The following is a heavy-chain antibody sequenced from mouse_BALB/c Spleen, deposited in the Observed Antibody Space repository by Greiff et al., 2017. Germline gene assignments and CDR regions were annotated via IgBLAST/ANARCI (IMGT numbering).Heavy chain of an antibody. J-gene: IGHJ4*01. CDR2: INPNNGGT. D-gene: IGHD3-1*01. CDR3: ARQLGLPYYYAMDY. Sequence: VQLQQSGPELVKPGASVKIPCKASGYTFTDYNMDWVKQSHGKSLEWIGDINPNNGGTIYNQKFKGKATLTVDKSSSTAYMELRSLTSEDTAVYYCARQLGLPYYYAMDYWGQGTSVTVSS. V-gene: IGHV1-18*01. CDR1: GYTFTDYN.